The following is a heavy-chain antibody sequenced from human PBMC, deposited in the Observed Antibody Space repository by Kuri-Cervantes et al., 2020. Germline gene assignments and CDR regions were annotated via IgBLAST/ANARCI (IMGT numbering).Heavy chain of an antibody. V-gene: IGHV3-23*01. Sequence: GESLKISCAASGFTFSSYAMHWVRQSPGKGLEWVSTISSTRGNTWYAGSVRGRFTISRDNSNQTLYLQMNSLRAEDTAKYYCAKVYTPSLVRGISNYWGQGTLVNVSS. D-gene: IGHD3-10*01. CDR2: ISSTRGNT. J-gene: IGHJ4*01. CDR3: AKVYTPSLVRGISNY. CDR1: GFTFSSYA.